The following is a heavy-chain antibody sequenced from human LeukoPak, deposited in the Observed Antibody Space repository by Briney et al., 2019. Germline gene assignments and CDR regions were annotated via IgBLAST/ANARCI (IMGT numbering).Heavy chain of an antibody. CDR2: MNPSSGDT. Sequence: ASVKVSCKASGYTFTSYDINWVRQATGQGLEWMGWMNPSSGDTGYAQKFQGRVTMTEDTSTDTAYMELSSLRSEDTAVYYCATDRDGRNSSGWYGDAFDIWGQGTMVTVSS. J-gene: IGHJ3*02. CDR3: ATDRDGRNSSGWYGDAFDI. D-gene: IGHD6-19*01. V-gene: IGHV1-8*01. CDR1: GYTFTSYD.